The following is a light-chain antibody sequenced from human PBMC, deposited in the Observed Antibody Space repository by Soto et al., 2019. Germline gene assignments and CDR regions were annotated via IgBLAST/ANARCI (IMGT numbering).Light chain of an antibody. CDR3: QQYGSSGT. CDR1: QSVSSSY. CDR2: GAS. Sequence: IMMTPSTATLSVSPGGRATLSCRASQSVSSSYLAWYQQKPGQAPRLLIYGASSRATGIPDRFSGSGSGTDFTLTISRLEPEDFAVYYCQQYGSSGTFGQGTKVAIK. J-gene: IGKJ1*01. V-gene: IGKV3-20*01.